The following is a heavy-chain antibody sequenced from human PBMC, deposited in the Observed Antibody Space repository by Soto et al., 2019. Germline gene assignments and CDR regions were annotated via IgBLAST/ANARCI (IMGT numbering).Heavy chain of an antibody. CDR2: ITSSSSYI. D-gene: IGHD6-13*01. CDR3: ARDRIAAAGTVWYYGMDV. CDR1: GFTFSLYS. Sequence: PGGSLRLSCAASGFTFSLYSMIWVRQAPGKGLEWVASITSSSSYIYYEDSLKGRFTISRDNAKNSLFLQLDSLRAEDTAVYYCARDRIAAAGTVWYYGMDVWGQGTTVTVSS. J-gene: IGHJ6*02. V-gene: IGHV3-21*01.